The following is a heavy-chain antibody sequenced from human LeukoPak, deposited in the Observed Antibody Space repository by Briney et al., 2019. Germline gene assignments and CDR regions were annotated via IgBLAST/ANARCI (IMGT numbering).Heavy chain of an antibody. CDR1: GFTFDDYA. Sequence: GGSLRLSCAASGFTFDDYAMHWVRQAPGKGLEWVSLISWDGGSTYYADSVKGRFTISRDNSKNSLYLQMNSLRAEDTALYYCAKDGTIVGANYFDYWGQGTLVTVSS. V-gene: IGHV3-43D*03. CDR2: ISWDGGST. D-gene: IGHD1-26*01. CDR3: AKDGTIVGANYFDY. J-gene: IGHJ4*02.